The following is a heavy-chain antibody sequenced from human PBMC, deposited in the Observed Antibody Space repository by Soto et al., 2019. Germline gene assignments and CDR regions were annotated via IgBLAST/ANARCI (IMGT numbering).Heavy chain of an antibody. Sequence: GGSLRLSCAASGFTFSSYGMHWVRQAPGKGLEWVAVISYDGSNKYYADSVKGRFTISRDNSKNTLYLQMNSLRAEDTAVYYCAKERRPSYGSGSYGFDYWGQGTLVTVSS. CDR2: ISYDGSNK. CDR3: AKERRPSYGSGSYGFDY. J-gene: IGHJ4*02. D-gene: IGHD3-10*01. CDR1: GFTFSSYG. V-gene: IGHV3-30*18.